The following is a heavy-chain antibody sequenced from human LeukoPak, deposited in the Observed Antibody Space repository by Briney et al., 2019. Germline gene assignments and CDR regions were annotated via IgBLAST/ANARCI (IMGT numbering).Heavy chain of an antibody. CDR2: ISGAGGTT. J-gene: IGHJ4*02. V-gene: IGHV3-23*01. CDR3: AKASTTVIRYYLDH. Sequence: TGGSLRLSCAASGFSFSSYGMSWVRQAPGKGLEWVSSISGAGGTTKYADSVSGRFTLSRDNSKKTVYLQMDSLRAEDTAVYYCAKASTTVIRYYLDHWGQGTLVTVSS. D-gene: IGHD4-23*01. CDR1: GFSFSSYG.